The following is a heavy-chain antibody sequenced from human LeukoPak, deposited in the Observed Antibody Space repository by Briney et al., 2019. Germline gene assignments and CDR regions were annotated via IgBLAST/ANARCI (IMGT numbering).Heavy chain of an antibody. CDR3: AKDSGYYDSSGYSHAFDI. CDR2: ISGSGGST. V-gene: IGHV3-23*01. CDR1: GFTFSSYA. Sequence: GGSLRLSRAASGFTFSSYAMSWVRQAPGKGLEWVSAISGSGGSTYYADSVKGRFTISRDNSKNTLYLQMNSLRAEDTAVYYCAKDSGYYDSSGYSHAFDIWGQGTMVTVSS. J-gene: IGHJ3*02. D-gene: IGHD3-22*01.